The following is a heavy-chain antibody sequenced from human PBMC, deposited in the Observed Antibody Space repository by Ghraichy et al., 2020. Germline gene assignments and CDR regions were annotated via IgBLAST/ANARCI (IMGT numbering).Heavy chain of an antibody. D-gene: IGHD1-7*01. CDR3: ARGGNGLELLWAFDI. CDR1: GFTFSSYD. J-gene: IGHJ3*02. V-gene: IGHV3-13*01. CDR2: IGTAGDT. Sequence: LSLTCAASGFTFSSYDMHWVRQATGKGLEWVSAIGTAGDTYYPGSVKGRFTISRENAKNSLYLQMNSLRAGDTAVYYCARGGNGLELLWAFDIWGQGTMVTVSS.